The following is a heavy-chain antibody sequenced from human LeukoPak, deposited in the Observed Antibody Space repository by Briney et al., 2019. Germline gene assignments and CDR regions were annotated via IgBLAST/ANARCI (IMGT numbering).Heavy chain of an antibody. V-gene: IGHV1-2*02. CDR2: INPNSGGT. Sequence: GASVKVSCKASGYTFTSYYMHWVRQAPGQGLEWMGWINPNSGGTNYAQKFQGRVTMTRDTSISTAYMELSRLRSDDTAVYYCARDPSYSSSFGAIDYWGQGTLVTVSS. J-gene: IGHJ4*02. D-gene: IGHD6-6*01. CDR3: ARDPSYSSSFGAIDY. CDR1: GYTFTSYY.